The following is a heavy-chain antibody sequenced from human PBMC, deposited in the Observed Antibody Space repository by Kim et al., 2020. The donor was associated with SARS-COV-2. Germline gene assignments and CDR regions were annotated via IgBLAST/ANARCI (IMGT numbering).Heavy chain of an antibody. V-gene: IGHV1-3*01. D-gene: IGHD1-26*01. CDR2: INAGNGNT. Sequence: ASVKVSCKASGYTFTSNAIHWVRQAPGQRIEWMGWINAGNGNTKYSQKFQGRVTITRDTSASTAYMELSSLRSEDTAVYYCARLYSGSYYAGDYWGQGTLVTVSS. CDR1: GYTFTSNA. CDR3: ARLYSGSYYAGDY. J-gene: IGHJ4*02.